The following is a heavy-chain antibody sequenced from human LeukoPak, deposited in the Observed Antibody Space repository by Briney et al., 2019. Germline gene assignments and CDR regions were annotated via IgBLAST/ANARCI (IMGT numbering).Heavy chain of an antibody. CDR2: IYYSGST. J-gene: IGHJ1*01. D-gene: IGHD3-16*01. CDR3: ARDGGLGGVN. Sequence: SETLSLTCAVYGGSFSGYYWSWIRQHPGKGLEWIGYIYYSGSTYYNPSLKSRVTISVDTSKNQFSLKLSSVTAADTAVYYCARDGGLGGVNWGQGTLVTVSS. CDR1: GGSFSGYY. V-gene: IGHV4-31*11.